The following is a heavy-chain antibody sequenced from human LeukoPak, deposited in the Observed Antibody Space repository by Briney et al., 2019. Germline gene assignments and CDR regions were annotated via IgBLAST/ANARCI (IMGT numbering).Heavy chain of an antibody. CDR1: GFTFSSFG. V-gene: IGHV3-30*18. Sequence: GGSLRLSCVASGFTFSSFGMHWVRQAPGKGLERVAFISYDGSKKYYADSVKGRFTFSRDNSQNTVSLQMNSLRAEDTAVYYCAKGFLYDISTGLDYWGQGTLVTVSS. D-gene: IGHD3-9*01. CDR2: ISYDGSKK. CDR3: AKGFLYDISTGLDY. J-gene: IGHJ4*02.